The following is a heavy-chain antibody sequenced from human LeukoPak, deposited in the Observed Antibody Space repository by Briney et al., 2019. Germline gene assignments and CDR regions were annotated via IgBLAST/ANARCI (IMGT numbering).Heavy chain of an antibody. CDR2: ISWNGGSI. Sequence: GGSLRLSCAASGFTFDDYAMHWVRQAPGKGLEWVSGISWNGGSIGYADSVKGRFTISRDNAKNSLYLQMNSLRAEDTALYYCAKGGWLQLEYYFDYWGQGTLVTVSS. CDR1: GFTFDDYA. CDR3: AKGGWLQLEYYFDY. D-gene: IGHD5-24*01. J-gene: IGHJ4*02. V-gene: IGHV3-9*01.